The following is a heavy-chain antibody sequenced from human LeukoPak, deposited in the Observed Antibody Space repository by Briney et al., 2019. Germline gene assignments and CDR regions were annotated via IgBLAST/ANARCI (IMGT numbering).Heavy chain of an antibody. CDR1: GFTFSNAW. D-gene: IGHD2-21*01. CDR2: IKSKTDGGTT. V-gene: IGHV3-15*01. Sequence: GGSLRLSCAASGFTFSNAWMSWVRQAPGKGREWVGRIKSKTDGGTTDYAAPVKGRFTISRDDSKNTLYLQMNSLKTEDTAVYYCTTVPAYCGGDCYHDYWGQGTLVTVSS. CDR3: TTVPAYCGGDCYHDY. J-gene: IGHJ4*02.